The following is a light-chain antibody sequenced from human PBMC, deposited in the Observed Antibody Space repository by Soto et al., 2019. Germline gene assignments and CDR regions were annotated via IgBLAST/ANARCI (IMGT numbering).Light chain of an antibody. J-gene: IGKJ4*01. Sequence: DIQMTQSPSSLSASFGDRVTMTCRARQGIGIYLSWFQQRPGNTPKLLIYAASTFQSGVPSRFSGSGSGTEFTLTISSLQPEDVATYYCQKYNSAPLTFGGGNRVEIK. CDR2: AAS. CDR1: QGIGIY. CDR3: QKYNSAPLT. V-gene: IGKV1-27*01.